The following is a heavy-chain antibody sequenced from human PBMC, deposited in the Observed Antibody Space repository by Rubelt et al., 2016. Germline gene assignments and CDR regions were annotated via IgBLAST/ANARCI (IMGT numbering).Heavy chain of an antibody. V-gene: IGHV1-69*08. Sequence: QVQLEQSGAEVKRPGSSVRVSCKTFGDTFTYYSVAWVRRAPGQGLEWVGRVIPMLGTTDYEQKFQGRVTIPADKSTSTAHLELRSLRSEDTALYYCARGFGYPSDYFDSWGQGTHVTVSS. J-gene: IGHJ4*02. CDR2: VIPMLGTT. D-gene: IGHD5-12*01. CDR1: GDTFTYYS. CDR3: ARGFGYPSDYFDS.